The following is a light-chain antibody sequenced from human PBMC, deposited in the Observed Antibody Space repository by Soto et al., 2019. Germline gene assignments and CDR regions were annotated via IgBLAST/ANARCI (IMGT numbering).Light chain of an antibody. V-gene: IGKV1-5*03. CDR1: QSISIW. CDR3: QHYNDYSWT. Sequence: DIHMTQSPSTLSASVGDRVTITCRASQSISIWLAWYQQKPGRAPNLLIYGTSSLESGVPSRFSGSGSGTEFTLTTRSLQPDDFANYYCQHYNDYSWTFGQGTKVEIK. J-gene: IGKJ1*01. CDR2: GTS.